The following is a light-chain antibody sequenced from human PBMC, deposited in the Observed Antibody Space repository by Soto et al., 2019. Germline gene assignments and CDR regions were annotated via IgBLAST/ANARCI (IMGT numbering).Light chain of an antibody. V-gene: IGLV2-23*02. CDR3: CSYAGSSSYWV. Sequence: QSALTQPASVSGSPGQSITISCTGTSSDVGSYNLVSWYQQDPGKAPKLIIYEVNKRPSGVSNRFSGSKSGNMASLTISGLQAEDEAEFYCCSYAGSSSYWVFGGGTKLTVL. CDR2: EVN. J-gene: IGLJ3*02. CDR1: SSDVGSYNL.